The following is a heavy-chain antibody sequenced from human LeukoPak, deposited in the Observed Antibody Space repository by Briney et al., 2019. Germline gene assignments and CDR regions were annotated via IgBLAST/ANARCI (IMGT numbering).Heavy chain of an antibody. CDR3: ARFLLSCQWSGFYFDH. D-gene: IGHD2-15*01. CDR2: MYHTGTTT. CDR1: NGSISSYY. J-gene: IGHJ4*02. Sequence: SETLSLTCTVSNGSISSYYWGWIRQPPGKGLEWIGYMYHTGTTTKYNPSLQSRVSLSADTSKNQVSLRLNSVTAADTAVYYCARFLLSCQWSGFYFDHWGQGTLLSVSS. V-gene: IGHV4-59*01.